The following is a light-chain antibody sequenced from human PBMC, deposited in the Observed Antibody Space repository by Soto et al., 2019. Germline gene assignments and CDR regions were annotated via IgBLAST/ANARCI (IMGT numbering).Light chain of an antibody. CDR3: QKYTSAPPLT. V-gene: IGKV1-27*01. CDR2: AAS. CDR1: QGISNY. Sequence: DIQMTQSPSSLSASVGDRVTITCRASQGISNYLAWYQQKPGKVPKLLIYAASTLQSGVPSRFSGSGSGTDFTLTISSLQPEDVATYYCQKYTSAPPLTFGQGTRLEIK. J-gene: IGKJ5*01.